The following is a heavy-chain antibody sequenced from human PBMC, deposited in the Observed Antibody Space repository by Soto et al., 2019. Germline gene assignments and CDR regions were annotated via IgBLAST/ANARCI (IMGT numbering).Heavy chain of an antibody. CDR2: VYYSGIS. V-gene: IGHV4-59*08. J-gene: IGHJ4*02. Sequence: PSETLSLTCTVSGDSMNGYYWTWIRQPPGKGLEWIGFVYYSGISNYNPSLKSRVSISVDTSSSQVSLQLSSVTAADTAVYYCARLVRRYYGSKIYYSLEYWGQGALVTVSS. D-gene: IGHD3-10*01. CDR3: ARLVRRYYGSKIYYSLEY. CDR1: GDSMNGYY.